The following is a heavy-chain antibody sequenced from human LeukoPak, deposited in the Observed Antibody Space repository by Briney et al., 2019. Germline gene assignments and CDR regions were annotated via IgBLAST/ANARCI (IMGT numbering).Heavy chain of an antibody. J-gene: IGHJ4*02. CDR1: GFTFSTYA. CDR3: AKVASADAQARLNY. CDR2: ISGSGGGT. Sequence: GGSLRLSCAASGFTFSTYAMTWVRQAPGKGLEWVSAISGSGGGTYYADSVKDRFTISRDYSNNTLYLQMNSLRADDTAVYYCAKVASADAQARLNYWGQGTLVTVSS. D-gene: IGHD6-19*01. V-gene: IGHV3-23*01.